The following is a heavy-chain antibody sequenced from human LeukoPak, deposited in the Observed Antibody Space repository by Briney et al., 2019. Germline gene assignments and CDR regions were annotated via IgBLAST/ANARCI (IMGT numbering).Heavy chain of an antibody. CDR2: INLDGSER. J-gene: IGHJ4*02. CDR1: GFTFSGHS. V-gene: IGHV3-7*01. D-gene: IGHD6-13*01. CDR3: GRVIAGAIDY. Sequence: GSLRLSCAASGFTFSGHSMTRVRQAPGKGLEWVANINLDGSERFYVDFVKGRFTISRDNADNSMYLQMNSLRAEDTAVYYCGRVIAGAIDYWGQGTLVTVSS.